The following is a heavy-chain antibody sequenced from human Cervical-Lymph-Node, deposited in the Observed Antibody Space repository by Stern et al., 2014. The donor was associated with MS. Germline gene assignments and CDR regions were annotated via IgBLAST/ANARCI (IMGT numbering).Heavy chain of an antibody. J-gene: IGHJ5*02. V-gene: IGHV3-21*01. D-gene: IGHD6-13*01. CDR3: ARIAAAGGDDWFDP. Sequence: VQLVESGGGLVKPGGSLRLACAASGFTFSLYKMNWVRQAPGKGLEWVSSISSRSSDREYADTVKGRFTISRDNAKNSLYLQMNSLRAEDTAVYYCARIAAAGGDDWFDPWGQGTLVTVSS. CDR1: GFTFSLYK. CDR2: ISSRSSDR.